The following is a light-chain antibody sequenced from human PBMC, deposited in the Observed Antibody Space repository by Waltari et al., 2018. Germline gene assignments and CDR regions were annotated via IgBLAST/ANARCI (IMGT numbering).Light chain of an antibody. CDR3: QYYGASPPMYT. CDR2: GPS. V-gene: IGKV3-20*01. Sequence: EIVLTQSPGTLSLSPGERAILSCRTSQSVSNAYIAWYQQKPGQAPRLLTYGPSTRATGIPDRFSGSGSGTDFALSISRLETEDFAVYYFQYYGASPPMYTFCQGTKVEIK. J-gene: IGKJ2*01. CDR1: QSVSNAY.